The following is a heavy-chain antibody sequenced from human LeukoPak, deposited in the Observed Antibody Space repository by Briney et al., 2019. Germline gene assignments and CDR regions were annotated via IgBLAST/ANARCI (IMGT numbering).Heavy chain of an antibody. CDR1: VFTCSSYG. D-gene: IGHD2-2*01. CDR2: ISYGGSNK. V-gene: IGHV3-30*03. J-gene: IGHJ4*02. CDR3: ATLTLHGSSTSCYDY. Sequence: GVPLRLYCAACVFTCSSYGVLWLPQAPGKGLVGVRVISYGGSNKYYADSVKGRFTISRDNSKNTLYLQMNSLRAEDTAVYYCATLTLHGSSTSCYDYWGQGTLVTVSS.